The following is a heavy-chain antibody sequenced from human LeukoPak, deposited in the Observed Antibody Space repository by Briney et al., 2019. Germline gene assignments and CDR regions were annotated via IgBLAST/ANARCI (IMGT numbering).Heavy chain of an antibody. J-gene: IGHJ4*02. V-gene: IGHV5-51*01. D-gene: IGHD6-19*01. CDR2: IFPGDSDT. Sequence: GESLKISCQGSGYIFTNDWIGWVRRMPGKGLEWMAIIFPGDSDTRYSPFFQGQVTISADKSISTAYLQWSSLKASDTAMYYCARRAPYSSGWYSDFWGQGTLVTVSS. CDR1: GYIFTNDW. CDR3: ARRAPYSSGWYSDF.